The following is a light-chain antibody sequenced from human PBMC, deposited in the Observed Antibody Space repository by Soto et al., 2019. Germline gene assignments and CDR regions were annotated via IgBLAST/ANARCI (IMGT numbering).Light chain of an antibody. J-gene: IGKJ2*01. CDR2: WAS. V-gene: IGKV4-1*01. CDR1: QSVFSSANSKNF. CDR3: QQYYSTPYT. Sequence: DIVMTQSPDSLAVSLGETATINCKSSQSVFSSANSKNFLAWYQQRPGQSPNLLIYWASTRESGVPHRFSGSVSGTDFTLTISSLQAEDVAVYYCQQYYSTPYTFGQGTKLEIK.